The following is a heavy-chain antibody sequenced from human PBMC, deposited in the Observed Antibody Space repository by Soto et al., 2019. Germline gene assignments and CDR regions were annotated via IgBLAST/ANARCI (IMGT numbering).Heavy chain of an antibody. CDR2: IYYSGST. CDR3: ARVTGGDYYDSSAPDYYYYGMDV. CDR1: GGSISSGGYY. V-gene: IGHV4-31*03. Sequence: SETLSLTCTVSGGSISSGGYYWSWIRQHPGKGLEWIGYIYYSGSTYYNPSLKSRVTISVDTSKNQFSLKLSSVTAADTAVYYCARVTGGDYYDSSAPDYYYYGMDVWGQGTTVTVS. D-gene: IGHD3-22*01. J-gene: IGHJ6*02.